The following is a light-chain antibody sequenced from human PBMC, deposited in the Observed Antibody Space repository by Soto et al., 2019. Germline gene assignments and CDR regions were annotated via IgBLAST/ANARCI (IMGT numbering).Light chain of an antibody. CDR3: QQSYSTPLT. V-gene: IGKV1-39*01. Sequence: DIQMTQSPSSLSASVGDRVTITCRASQSISSYLNWYQQKPGKAPKLLIYAASSLQSGVPSRFSGSGSGTDFTLTISSLQPEDFATYYCQQSYSTPLTVGRGTKGDIK. CDR2: AAS. J-gene: IGKJ4*01. CDR1: QSISSY.